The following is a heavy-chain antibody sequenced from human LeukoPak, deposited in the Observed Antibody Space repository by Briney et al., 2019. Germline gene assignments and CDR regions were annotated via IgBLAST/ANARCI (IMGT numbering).Heavy chain of an antibody. V-gene: IGHV3-7*01. CDR1: GFTFSSYW. D-gene: IGHD6-19*01. J-gene: IGHJ4*02. Sequence: SGGSLKLSCAASGFTFSSYWMSWVRQAPGKGLEWVANIKQDANEKYYVDSVKGRFTISRDNAKNSLYLQMNSLRAEDTAVYYCARTGGSSGWYSPALLKYYFDYWGQGTLVTVSS. CDR3: ARTGGSSGWYSPALLKYYFDY. CDR2: IKQDANEK.